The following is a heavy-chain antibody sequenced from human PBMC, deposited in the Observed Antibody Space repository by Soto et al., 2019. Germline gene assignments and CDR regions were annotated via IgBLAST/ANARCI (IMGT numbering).Heavy chain of an antibody. J-gene: IGHJ4*02. D-gene: IGHD6-25*01. CDR3: ARGKLRPVHLDY. CDR2: IIPILGIA. V-gene: IGHV1-69*02. Sequence: QVQLVQSGAEVKKPGSSVKVSCKASGDTFSSYTISWVRQAPGQGLEWMGRIIPILGIANYAQKFQGRVTITADKSTSTAYMELSSLRSEDTAVYYCARGKLRPVHLDYWGQGTLVTVSS. CDR1: GDTFSSYT.